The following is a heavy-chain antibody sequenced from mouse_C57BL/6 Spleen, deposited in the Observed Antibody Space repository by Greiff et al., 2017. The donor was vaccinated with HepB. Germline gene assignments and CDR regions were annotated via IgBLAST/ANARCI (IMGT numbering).Heavy chain of an antibody. J-gene: IGHJ3*01. Sequence: VQLQESGPGLVQPSQSLSITCTVSGFSSTSYGVHWVRQSPGKGLEWLGVIWSGGSTDYNAAFIPRLSISKDNSKSQVFFKMNSLQADDTAIYYCAGYGYDSALFAYWGQGTLVTVSA. D-gene: IGHD2-2*01. V-gene: IGHV2-2*01. CDR3: AGYGYDSALFAY. CDR2: IWSGGST. CDR1: GFSSTSYG.